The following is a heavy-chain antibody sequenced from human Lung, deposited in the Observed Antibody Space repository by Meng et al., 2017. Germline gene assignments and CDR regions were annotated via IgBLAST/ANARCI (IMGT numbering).Heavy chain of an antibody. J-gene: IGHJ4*02. Sequence: QGQVREWGAGLLEPSETLSLTCVVSGGSFSDYYWSWIRQPPGKGLEWIGEINHSGSTNYNPSLESRATISVDTSQNNLSLKLSSVTAADSAVYYCARGPTTMAHDFDYWGQGTLVTVSS. CDR3: ARGPTTMAHDFDY. CDR1: GGSFSDYY. CDR2: INHSGST. V-gene: IGHV4-34*01. D-gene: IGHD4-11*01.